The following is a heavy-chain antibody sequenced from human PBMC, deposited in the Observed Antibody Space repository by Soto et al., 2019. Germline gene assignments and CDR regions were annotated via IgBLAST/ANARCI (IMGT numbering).Heavy chain of an antibody. D-gene: IGHD3-22*01. J-gene: IGHJ4*02. CDR3: ARGDSYYYGSTGYPLDY. CDR1: GGSISSYY. CDR2: VFYSGST. Sequence: SETLSLTCTVSGGSISSYYWSWIRQPPGKGLEWIGNVFYSGSTNYKPSLESRITISVGTSKNQFSLKLNSVTAADTAVYYCARGDSYYYGSTGYPLDYWGQGTLVTVS. V-gene: IGHV4-59*01.